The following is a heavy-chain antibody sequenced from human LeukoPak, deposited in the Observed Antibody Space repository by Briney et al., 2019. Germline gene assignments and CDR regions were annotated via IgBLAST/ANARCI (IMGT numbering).Heavy chain of an antibody. D-gene: IGHD3-10*01. CDR3: ARVITMVRGVTEFDY. Sequence: ASVKVSCKASGYTFTSYDINWVRQAPGQGLEWMGWMNPNSGNTGYAQKFQGRVTMTRNTSISTAYMELSSLRSEDTAVYYCARVITMVRGVTEFDYWGQGTLVTVSS. V-gene: IGHV1-8*01. J-gene: IGHJ4*02. CDR2: MNPNSGNT. CDR1: GYTFTSYD.